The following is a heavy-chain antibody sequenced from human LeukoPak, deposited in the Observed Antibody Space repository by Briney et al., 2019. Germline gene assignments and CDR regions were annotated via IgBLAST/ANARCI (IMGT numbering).Heavy chain of an antibody. CDR1: GYTFTSYY. CDR3: ARDQSVYYDSSGYDY. D-gene: IGHD3-22*01. V-gene: IGHV1-46*01. Sequence: GASVKVSCKASGYTFTSYYMHWVRQAPGQGLERMGIINPSGGSTSYAQKFQGRVTMTRDTSTSTVYMELSSLRSEDTAVYYCARDQSVYYDSSGYDYWGQGTLVTVSS. J-gene: IGHJ4*02. CDR2: INPSGGST.